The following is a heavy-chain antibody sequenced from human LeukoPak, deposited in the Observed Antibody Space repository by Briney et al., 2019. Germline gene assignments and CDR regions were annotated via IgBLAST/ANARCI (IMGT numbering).Heavy chain of an antibody. Sequence: SETLSLTCTVSGGSISSSSYCWGWIRQPPGKGLEWIGSIYYSGSTYYNPSLKSRVTISVDTSKNQFSLKLSSVTAADTAVYYCARDTRAVAGTEDWFDPWGQGTLVTVSS. CDR1: GGSISSSSYC. CDR2: IYYSGST. D-gene: IGHD6-19*01. CDR3: ARDTRAVAGTEDWFDP. J-gene: IGHJ5*02. V-gene: IGHV4-39*02.